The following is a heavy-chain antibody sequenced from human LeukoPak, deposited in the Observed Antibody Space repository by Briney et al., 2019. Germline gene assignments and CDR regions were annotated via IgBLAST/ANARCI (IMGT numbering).Heavy chain of an antibody. CDR3: ARDRYYSMDV. V-gene: IGHV3-66*01. CDR1: GFTVSSSY. Sequence: GGSLRLSCAASGFTVSSSYMSWVRQAPGKGLEWVSVIYSGGSTYYADSVKGRFTISRDNAKNTLYLQMNSLRAEDSAVYYCARDRYYSMDVWGQGTTVTVSS. J-gene: IGHJ6*02. CDR2: IYSGGST.